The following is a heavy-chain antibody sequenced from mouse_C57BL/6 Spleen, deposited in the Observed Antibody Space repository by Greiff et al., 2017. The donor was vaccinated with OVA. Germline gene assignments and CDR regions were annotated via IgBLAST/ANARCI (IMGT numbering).Heavy chain of an antibody. D-gene: IGHD2-1*01. J-gene: IGHJ4*01. V-gene: IGHV1-42*01. CDR1: GYSFTGYY. Sequence: EVQLQQSGPELVKPGASVKISCKASGYSFTGYYMNWVKLSPEKSLEWIGEINPSTGGTTYNQKFKAKATLTVDKSSSTAYMQLKSLTSEDSAVYYCARWPGNYNAMDYWGQGTSVTVSS. CDR3: ARWPGNYNAMDY. CDR2: INPSTGGT.